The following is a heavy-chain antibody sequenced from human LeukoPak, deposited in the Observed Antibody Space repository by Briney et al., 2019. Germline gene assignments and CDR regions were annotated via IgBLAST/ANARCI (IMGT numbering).Heavy chain of an antibody. J-gene: IGHJ4*02. CDR1: GGSISSSSYY. CDR2: IYYSGST. V-gene: IGHV4-39*01. D-gene: IGHD5-24*01. CDR3: ARGRWLQLTFDY. Sequence: TSETLSLTCTVSGGSISSSSYYWGWIRQPPGKGLEWIGSIYYSGSTYYNPSLKSRVTISVDTSKNQFSLQLNSVTPEDTAAYYCARGRWLQLTFDYWGQGTLVTVSS.